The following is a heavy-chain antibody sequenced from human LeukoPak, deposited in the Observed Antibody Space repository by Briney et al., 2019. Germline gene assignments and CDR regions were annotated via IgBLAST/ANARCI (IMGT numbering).Heavy chain of an antibody. CDR1: GNTFSNAW. J-gene: IGHJ3*02. D-gene: IGHD6-13*01. Sequence: PGGSLRLSCSASGNTFSNAWMSWVRQAPGKGLEWVSAISGSGGSTYYADSVKGRFTISRDNSKNTLYLQMNSLRAEDTAVYYCAKVPKGGSLYAFDIWGQGTMVTVSS. V-gene: IGHV3-23*01. CDR2: ISGSGGST. CDR3: AKVPKGGSLYAFDI.